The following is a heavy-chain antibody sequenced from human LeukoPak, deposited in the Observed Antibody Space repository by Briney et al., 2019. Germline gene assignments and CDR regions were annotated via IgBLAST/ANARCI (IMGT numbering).Heavy chain of an antibody. CDR3: ARGYSSGWTHLGY. J-gene: IGHJ4*02. CDR2: INHSGST. V-gene: IGHV4-34*01. D-gene: IGHD6-19*01. Sequence: PSETLSLTCAVYGGSFSGYYWSWIRQPPGKGLEWIGEINHSGSTNYNPSLKSRVTISVDTSKNQFSLKLSSVTAADTAVYYCARGYSSGWTHLGYWGQGTLVTVSS. CDR1: GGSFSGYY.